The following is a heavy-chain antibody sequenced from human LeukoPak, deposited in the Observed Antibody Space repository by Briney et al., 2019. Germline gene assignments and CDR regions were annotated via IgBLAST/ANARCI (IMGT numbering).Heavy chain of an antibody. Sequence: GGSLRLSCAASGFTFSSYAMSWVRQAPGKGLEWVSAISGSGGSTYYADSVKGRFTISRDNSKNTLYLQMNSLRAEDTAVYYCAKARYYYDSSGYLIDYWGQGTLVTVSS. J-gene: IGHJ4*02. V-gene: IGHV3-23*01. CDR2: ISGSGGST. CDR1: GFTFSSYA. CDR3: AKARYYYDSSGYLIDY. D-gene: IGHD3-22*01.